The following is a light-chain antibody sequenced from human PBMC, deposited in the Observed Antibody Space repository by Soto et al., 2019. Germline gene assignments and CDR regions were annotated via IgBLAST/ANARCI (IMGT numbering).Light chain of an antibody. V-gene: IGKV3-15*01. Sequence: EVVMTQSPATLSVSPGATATLSCRASQSVGSKLAWYQQKPGQAPRLLIFDAFTRATGIPARFSGSVSGTEFTRFISSLQSEDFAVYYCQQYNIWPPLTFGGGTKVEI. CDR1: QSVGSK. CDR2: DAF. J-gene: IGKJ4*02. CDR3: QQYNIWPPLT.